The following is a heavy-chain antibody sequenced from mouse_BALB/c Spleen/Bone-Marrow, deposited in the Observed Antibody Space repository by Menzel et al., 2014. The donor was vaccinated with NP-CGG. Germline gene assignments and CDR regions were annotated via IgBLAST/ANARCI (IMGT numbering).Heavy chain of an antibody. J-gene: IGHJ3*01. CDR3: AKVTTGFAY. Sequence: QVQLQQPGAELVRPGSSEKISCKASGYAFSSYWMTWVEQRPGQGLEWIGQIYPGDGETNYNGKFKGKATLTADKSSSTAYMQLSGLTSEDSAVYFCAKVTTGFAYWGQGTLVTVSA. CDR2: IYPGDGET. D-gene: IGHD2-2*01. CDR1: GYAFSSYW. V-gene: IGHV1-80*01.